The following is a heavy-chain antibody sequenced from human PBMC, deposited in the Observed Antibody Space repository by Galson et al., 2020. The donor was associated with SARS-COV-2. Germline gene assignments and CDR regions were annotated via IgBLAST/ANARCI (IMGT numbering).Heavy chain of an antibody. CDR1: GFSLSTSGLC. J-gene: IGHJ6*02. D-gene: IGHD4-4*01. CDR2: IDWDDDK. V-gene: IGHV2-70*01. CDR3: ARISTVNGYFHNGIVV. Sequence: SGPTLVKPTQTLTLTCTFSGFSLSTSGLCVSWIRQPPGKALEWLGFIDWDDDKYYTTSLRPRLTISKDTSKNQVVLRMTNMDPVDTATYYCARISTVNGYFHNGIVVWGQGTTVTVSS.